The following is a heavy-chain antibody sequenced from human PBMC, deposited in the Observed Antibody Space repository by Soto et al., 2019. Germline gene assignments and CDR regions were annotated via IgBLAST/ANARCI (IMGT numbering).Heavy chain of an antibody. CDR2: SGYKADNYSP. CDR1: GFDFRHHH. V-gene: IGHV3-72*01. CDR3: VCWLWGIGH. Sequence: EVQLVESGGGLVQPGGSLRLSCAVSGFDFRHHHMDWVRQAPGKGLEWVGRSGYKADNYSPDYAASAKGRFTISRDESKSTLNLQMSSLRTEDSAVFYCVCWLWGIGHWGQGTLVTVSP. J-gene: IGHJ4*02. D-gene: IGHD3-16*01.